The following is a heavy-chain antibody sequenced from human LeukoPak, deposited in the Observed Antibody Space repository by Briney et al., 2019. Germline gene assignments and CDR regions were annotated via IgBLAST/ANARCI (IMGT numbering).Heavy chain of an antibody. CDR2: IYHSGST. J-gene: IGHJ4*02. D-gene: IGHD6-13*01. V-gene: IGHV4-38-2*02. Sequence: SETLSLTCTVSGYSISSGYYWGWIRQPPGKGLEWIGSIYHSGSTYYNPSLKSRVTISVDTSKNQFSLKLSSVTAADTAVYYCATNIAALTPWYFDYWGQGTLVTVSS. CDR1: GYSISSGYY. CDR3: ATNIAALTPWYFDY.